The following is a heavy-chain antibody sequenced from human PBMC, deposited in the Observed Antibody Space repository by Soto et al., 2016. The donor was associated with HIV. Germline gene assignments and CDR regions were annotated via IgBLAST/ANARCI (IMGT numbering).Heavy chain of an antibody. J-gene: IGHJ4*02. CDR1: GFTFSSYN. CDR3: ARVQGAITTRGSRGSNDY. D-gene: IGHD1-20*01. V-gene: IGHV3-48*01. Sequence: EVQLVESGGGLVQPGGSLRLSCAASGFTFSSYNMNWVRQAPGKGLEWVSYISSSSSTIYYADSVKGQFTISRDNAKNSLYLQMNSLRAEDTAVYYCARVQGAITTRGSRGSNDYWGQGTLVHVSS. CDR2: ISSSSSTI.